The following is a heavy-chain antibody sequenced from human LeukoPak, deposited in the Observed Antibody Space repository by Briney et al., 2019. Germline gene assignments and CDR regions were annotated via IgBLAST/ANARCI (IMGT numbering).Heavy chain of an antibody. Sequence: SLRLSCAASGFTFDDYAMHWVRQAPGKGLEWGSGSSWHSTRIGYADSVKGRFTISRDNARNSLYLQMDSLRTEDTALYYCAKDIYADPYYFDYWGQGTLVTVSS. J-gene: IGHJ4*02. CDR2: SSWHSTRI. CDR1: GFTFDDYA. CDR3: AKDIYADPYYFDY. V-gene: IGHV3-9*01. D-gene: IGHD4-17*01.